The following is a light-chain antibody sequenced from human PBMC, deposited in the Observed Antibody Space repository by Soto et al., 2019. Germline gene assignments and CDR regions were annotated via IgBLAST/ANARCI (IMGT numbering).Light chain of an antibody. CDR3: HQYYSTPST. J-gene: IGKJ3*01. V-gene: IGKV4-1*01. CDR1: QSVLYNSINKNY. CDR2: WAS. Sequence: DIVMTQSPDSLAVSLGERATINCKSSQSVLYNSINKNYVAWYQQKPGQPPKLIIYWASTRESGVPDRFSGSGSGTDFTLTISSLQAEDVAIYFCHQYYSTPSTFGPGTKVDI.